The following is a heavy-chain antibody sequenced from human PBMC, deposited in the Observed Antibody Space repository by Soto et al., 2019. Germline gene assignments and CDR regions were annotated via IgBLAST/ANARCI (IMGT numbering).Heavy chain of an antibody. D-gene: IGHD3-3*01. CDR1: GFTFSTYA. CDR2: IGSSGGST. Sequence: PGESLKISCAASGFTFSTYAMSWVRQAPGKGLEWVSGIGSSGGSTYYADSVQGRFTISRDNSKSTLYLQMNSLRAEDTAVYYCAKVHDFWSGYLDYSGQGTLVTVST. V-gene: IGHV3-23*01. CDR3: AKVHDFWSGYLDY. J-gene: IGHJ4*02.